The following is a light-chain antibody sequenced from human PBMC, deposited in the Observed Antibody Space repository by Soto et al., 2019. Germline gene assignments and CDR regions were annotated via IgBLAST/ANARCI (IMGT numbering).Light chain of an antibody. J-gene: IGKJ1*01. CDR1: QSVSNNY. Sequence: EIVLTQSPGTLSLSTGERATLSCRASQSVSNNYLAWYQQKPGQAPRLLIYGASNRATGIPDRFSGSGSGTDFTLTISRLEPEDFALYYCQQYGSSGTFGQGTKVDIK. CDR2: GAS. V-gene: IGKV3-20*01. CDR3: QQYGSSGT.